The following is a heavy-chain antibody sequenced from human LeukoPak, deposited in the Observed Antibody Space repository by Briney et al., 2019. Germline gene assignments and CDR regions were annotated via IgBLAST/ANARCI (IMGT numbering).Heavy chain of an antibody. D-gene: IGHD6-19*01. Sequence: GGSLRVSCAASGFTFSSYAMSWVRQAPGKGPEWVSAISGSGGSTNYADSVKGRFTISRDNSKNTLYLQMNSLRAEDTAVYYCAKRRSSGPNWYFDLWGRGTLVAVSS. CDR1: GFTFSSYA. CDR2: ISGSGGST. J-gene: IGHJ2*01. V-gene: IGHV3-23*01. CDR3: AKRRSSGPNWYFDL.